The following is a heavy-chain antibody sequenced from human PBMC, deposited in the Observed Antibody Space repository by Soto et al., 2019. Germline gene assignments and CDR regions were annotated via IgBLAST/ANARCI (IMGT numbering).Heavy chain of an antibody. J-gene: IGHJ6*03. D-gene: IGHD2-2*01. CDR2: IYYSGRT. V-gene: IGHV4-59*01. CDR1: GGSISVYY. CDR3: ARVCCSSTSYYYYYMDV. Sequence: QVQLQESGPGLVKPSETLSLTCTVSGGSISVYYWSWIRRSPGKGLEWIGYIYYSGRTNYNPSLTSRVTTSGDTSKNQFSLKLSSVTAADTAVYYCARVCCSSTSYYYYYMDVWGKGPTVTVSS.